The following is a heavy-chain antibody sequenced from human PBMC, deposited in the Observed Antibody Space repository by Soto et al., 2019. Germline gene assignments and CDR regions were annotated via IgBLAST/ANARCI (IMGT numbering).Heavy chain of an antibody. CDR1: GGTFSSYT. J-gene: IGHJ4*02. D-gene: IGHD2-2*01. Sequence: QVQLVQSGAEVKKPGSSVKVSCKASGGTFSSYTISWVRQAPVQGLAWMGRIIPILGIANYAQQFQGRVTITADKSTSTAELELSSLRSEDSAVYYCARGGDPYCSSTSCYAGWGCCSGGICYSLDYWGQGTLVTVSS. CDR2: IIPILGIA. CDR3: ARGGDPYCSSTSCYAGWGCCSGGICYSLDY. V-gene: IGHV1-69*02.